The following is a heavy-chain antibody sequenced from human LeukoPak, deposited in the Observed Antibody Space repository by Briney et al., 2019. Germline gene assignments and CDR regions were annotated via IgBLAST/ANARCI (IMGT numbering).Heavy chain of an antibody. CDR2: INPSGGFT. V-gene: IGHV1-46*01. CDR1: GYSFISYY. Sequence: GASVKVSCKASGYSFISYYVQWVRQAPGQGLEWMGVINPSGGFTKYAQKFQGRVTMTRDTSTSTVYMELSSLRSDDTAVYYCARDKKVRAGNVFDFWGHGTMVTVSS. CDR3: ARDKKVRAGNVFDF. D-gene: IGHD4/OR15-4a*01. J-gene: IGHJ3*01.